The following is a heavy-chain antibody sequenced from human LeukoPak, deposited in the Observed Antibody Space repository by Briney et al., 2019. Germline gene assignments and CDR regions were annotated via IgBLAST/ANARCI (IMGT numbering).Heavy chain of an antibody. D-gene: IGHD1-26*01. CDR3: TRDRSTSGSQNY. J-gene: IGHJ4*02. CDR1: GYTLTELS. Sequence: ASVKVSCKVSGYTLTELSMHWVRQAPGQGLEWMAWIYNGNTNYAQNLQGRVTVTTDTSTTTAYMELRSLRSDDTAVYYCTRDRSTSGSQNYWGQGTLVTVSS. CDR2: IYNGNT. V-gene: IGHV1-18*01.